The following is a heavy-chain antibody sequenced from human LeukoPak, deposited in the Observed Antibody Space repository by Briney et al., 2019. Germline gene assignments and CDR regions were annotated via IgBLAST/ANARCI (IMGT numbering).Heavy chain of an antibody. D-gene: IGHD2-15*01. V-gene: IGHV3-7*01. CDR3: ARDVVVVAATPWFDP. CDR1: GFTVSSNY. CDR2: IKDGGSET. J-gene: IGHJ5*02. Sequence: GGSLRLSCAASGFTVSSNYMSWVRQAPGKGLEWVANIKDGGSETYYVDSVKGRFTISRDNAKNSLYLQMNSLRGEDTAVYYCARDVVVVAATPWFDPWGQGTLVTVSS.